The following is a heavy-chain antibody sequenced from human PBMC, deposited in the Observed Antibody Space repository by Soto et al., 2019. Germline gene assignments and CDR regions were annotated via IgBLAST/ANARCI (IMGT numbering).Heavy chain of an antibody. J-gene: IGHJ6*02. V-gene: IGHV1-69*01. Sequence: QVQVVQSGVEVRRPGSSVKVSCKASGDTFKNCVISWVRQAPGQGLEWMGGIIPLFGTTDFAQRFQGRLTITTDESTTTAYMELSRLKSEDTDTYYSAAELGVGKFSVVWGQWTTVIVSS. CDR3: AAELGVGKFSVV. D-gene: IGHD7-27*01. CDR2: IIPLFGTT. CDR1: GDTFKNCV.